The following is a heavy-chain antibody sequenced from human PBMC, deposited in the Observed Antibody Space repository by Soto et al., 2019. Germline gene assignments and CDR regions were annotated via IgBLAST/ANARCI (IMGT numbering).Heavy chain of an antibody. V-gene: IGHV1-69*02. J-gene: IGHJ4*02. D-gene: IGHD2-21*01. CDR2: IIPILGIA. Sequence: QVQLVQSGAEVKKPGSSVKVSCKASGGTFSSYTISWVRQAPGQGLEWMGRIIPILGIANYAQKFQGRVTITADKSTSTAYMELSSLRSEDTAVYYCARVPNPPTSYCGGDCYSVWGRGTLVTVSS. CDR1: GGTFSSYT. CDR3: ARVPNPPTSYCGGDCYSV.